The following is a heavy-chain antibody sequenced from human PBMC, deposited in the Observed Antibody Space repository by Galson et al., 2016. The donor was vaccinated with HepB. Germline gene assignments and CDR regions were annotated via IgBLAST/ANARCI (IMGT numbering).Heavy chain of an antibody. D-gene: IGHD3-16*02. CDR1: GFNFTNDG. CDR3: GKDGELHLGELSHIDY. V-gene: IGHV3-30*18. Sequence: SLRLSCAASGFNFTNDGMHWVRQAPGKGLEWVAVISYDGNDKYFGDSVKGRFSISRDNSKNTLQLQMNSLRAEDTATYYCGKDGELHLGELSHIDYWGQGTRVTVSP. J-gene: IGHJ4*02. CDR2: ISYDGNDK.